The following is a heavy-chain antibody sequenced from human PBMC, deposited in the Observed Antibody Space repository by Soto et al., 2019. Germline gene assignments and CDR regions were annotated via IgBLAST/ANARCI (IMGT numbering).Heavy chain of an antibody. J-gene: IGHJ4*02. CDR1: GYTFTSFA. V-gene: IGHV1-3*01. CDR3: ARDVISDY. Sequence: ASVKFSCKASGYTFTSFAMHWVRQAPGQMLEWMVWINAGSGDAKYXXKVQGRVXXTGDGSASTAXMELSXVGCEDTAVYYCARDVISDYWRQGTLVTVSS. CDR2: INAGSGDA.